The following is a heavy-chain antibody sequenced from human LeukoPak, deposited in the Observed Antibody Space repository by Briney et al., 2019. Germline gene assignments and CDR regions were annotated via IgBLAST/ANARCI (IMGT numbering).Heavy chain of an antibody. D-gene: IGHD2-15*01. CDR1: GGSISSSNW. CDR3: ARRDQGYCSGGSCLVVWFDP. V-gene: IGHV4-4*02. CDR2: IYHSGST. Sequence: SGTLSHTCAVSGGSISSSNWWSWVRQPPGKGLEWIGEIYHSGSTNYNPSLKSRVTISVDKSKNQFSLKLSSVTAADTAVYYCARRDQGYCSGGSCLVVWFDPWGQGTLVTVSS. J-gene: IGHJ5*02.